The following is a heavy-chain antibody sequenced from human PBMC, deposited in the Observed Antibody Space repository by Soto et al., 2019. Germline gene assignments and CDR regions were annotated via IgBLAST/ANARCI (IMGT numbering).Heavy chain of an antibody. J-gene: IGHJ5*02. CDR3: GGSGYASPPNWFDP. CDR1: GGTFSSYA. D-gene: IGHD5-12*01. CDR2: IIPIFGTA. V-gene: IGHV1-69*06. Sequence: QVQLVQSGAEVKKPGSSVKVSCKASGGTFSSYAISWVRQAPGQGLEWMGGIIPIFGTANYAQKFQGRVNISADKSTSNAYMELSSLRSEDTAVYYCGGSGYASPPNWFDPWGQGTLVTVSS.